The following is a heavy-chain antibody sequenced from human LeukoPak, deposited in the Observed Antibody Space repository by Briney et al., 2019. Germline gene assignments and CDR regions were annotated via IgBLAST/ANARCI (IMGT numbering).Heavy chain of an antibody. CDR2: IYYSGST. Sequence: NSSETLSLTCTVSGGSISSYYWSWIRQPPGGGLEWIGYIYYSGSTNYNPSLKSRVTISVDTSKNLFSLKVSSVTAADTAVYYCARLVGATEAFDIWGQGTMVTVSS. D-gene: IGHD1-26*01. J-gene: IGHJ3*02. V-gene: IGHV4-59*01. CDR3: ARLVGATEAFDI. CDR1: GGSISSYY.